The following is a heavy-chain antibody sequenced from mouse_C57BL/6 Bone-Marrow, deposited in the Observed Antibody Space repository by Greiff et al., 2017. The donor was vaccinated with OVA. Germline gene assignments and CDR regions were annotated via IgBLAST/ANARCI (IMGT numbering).Heavy chain of an antibody. J-gene: IGHJ3*01. CDR1: GYTFTSYW. CDR2: IHPNSGST. V-gene: IGHV1-64*01. Sequence: QVQLQQPGAELVKPGASVKLSCKASGYTFTSYWMPWVKQRPGQGLEWIGMIHPNSGSTNYTEKFKSKATLTVDNSSSTPYMQLSSLTSEDSAVYYCALYYGYSWFAYWGQGTLVTVSA. D-gene: IGHD2-2*01. CDR3: ALYYGYSWFAY.